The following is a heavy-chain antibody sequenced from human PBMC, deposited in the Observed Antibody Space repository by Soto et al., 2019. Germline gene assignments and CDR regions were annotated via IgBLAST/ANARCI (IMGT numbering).Heavy chain of an antibody. CDR2: IDNAGTDS. Sequence: EVQLVESGGGLVQPGGSLRLSCAASGITFSGRSMHWVRQAPGKGLVWVSGIDNAGTDSTYADSVKGRFTSSRDNAKNTLYIQMNSLRVEDTAVYYCARGWLGPDVWGKGTTVTVSS. J-gene: IGHJ6*04. V-gene: IGHV3-74*01. CDR3: ARGWLGPDV. CDR1: GITFSGRS. D-gene: IGHD3-10*01.